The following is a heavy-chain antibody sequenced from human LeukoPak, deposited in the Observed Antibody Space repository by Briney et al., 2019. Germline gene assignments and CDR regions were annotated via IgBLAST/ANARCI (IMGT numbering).Heavy chain of an antibody. D-gene: IGHD5-12*01. CDR2: INHSGST. J-gene: IGHJ4*02. V-gene: IGHV4-34*01. CDR3: ARGRDIEPVPFDY. Sequence: SETLSLTCAVYGGSFSGYYWSWIRQPPGKGLEWIGEINHSGSTNYNPSLKSRVTISVDTSKNQFSLKLSSVTAADTAVYYCARGRDIEPVPFDYWGQGTLVTVSS. CDR1: GGSFSGYY.